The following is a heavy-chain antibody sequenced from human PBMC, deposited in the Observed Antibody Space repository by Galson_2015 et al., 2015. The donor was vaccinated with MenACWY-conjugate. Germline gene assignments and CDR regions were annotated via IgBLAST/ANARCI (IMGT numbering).Heavy chain of an antibody. Sequence: ATLSLAWPVSGGSIDSRTFYWGWIRQPPGKGLEWIGSIYFSGSTYYNSSLKSRVTISVDTSKNQFYLKVNSLTAADTAMYFCARDQRGKWFDPWGQGTQVTVSS. CDR3: ARDQRGKWFDP. D-gene: IGHD3-10*01. V-gene: IGHV4-39*07. CDR2: IYFSGST. J-gene: IGHJ5*02. CDR1: GGSIDSRTFY.